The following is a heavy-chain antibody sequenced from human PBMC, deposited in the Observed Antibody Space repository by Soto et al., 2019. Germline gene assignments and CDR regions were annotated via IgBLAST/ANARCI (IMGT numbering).Heavy chain of an antibody. CDR3: GSGGSSSWCEPVYYYYYMDV. D-gene: IGHD6-13*01. CDR1: GYTFTSYG. Sequence: ASVKVSCKASGYTFTSYGISWLRQAPGQGREWMGWISAYNGNTNYDQKLQGRVTITIDTSTNTVSLELRSLSAADTAVYYCGSGGSSSWCEPVYYYYYMDVWGKGTTVTVSS. V-gene: IGHV1-18*01. CDR2: ISAYNGNT. J-gene: IGHJ6*03.